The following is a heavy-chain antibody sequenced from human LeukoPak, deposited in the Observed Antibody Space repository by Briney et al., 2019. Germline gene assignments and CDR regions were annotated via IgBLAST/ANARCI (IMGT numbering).Heavy chain of an antibody. CDR2: MNPNSGNT. CDR3: ARGHRNCSGGICSYYFDY. D-gene: IGHD2-15*01. V-gene: IGHV1-8*01. CDR1: GYTFTSYD. J-gene: IGHJ4*02. Sequence: GASVKVSCKASGYTFTSYDINWVRQATGQGLEWMGWMNPNSGNTGYAQKFQGRVTMTRDTSIATAYMELSSLRSEDTAIYYCARGHRNCSGGICSYYFDYWGQGNLVTVSS.